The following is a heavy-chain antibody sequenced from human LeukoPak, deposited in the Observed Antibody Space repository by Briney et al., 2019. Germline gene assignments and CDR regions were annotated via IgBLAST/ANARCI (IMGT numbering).Heavy chain of an antibody. Sequence: GRSLRLSCAASGFTFSSYGMHWVRQAPGKGLEWVAVIWYDGSNKYYADSVKGRFTISRDNSKNTLYLQMNSLRAEDTAVHYCARDQAVTNYFDYWGQGTLVTVSS. V-gene: IGHV3-33*01. CDR1: GFTFSSYG. D-gene: IGHD4-17*01. CDR2: IWYDGSNK. J-gene: IGHJ4*02. CDR3: ARDQAVTNYFDY.